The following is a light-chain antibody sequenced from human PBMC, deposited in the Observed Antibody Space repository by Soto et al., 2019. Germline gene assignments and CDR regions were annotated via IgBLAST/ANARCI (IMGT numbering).Light chain of an antibody. CDR2: EVS. CDR1: ISDVGSYDL. Sequence: QSALTQPASVSGSPGQSVTISCTGTISDVGSYDLVSWYQQHPNKAPKLLIFEVSRRPSGVSNRFSGSKSGNTASLTISGLQAEDEADYYCCSYARSTTFYVFGTGTKVTVL. J-gene: IGLJ1*01. CDR3: CSYARSTTFYV. V-gene: IGLV2-23*02.